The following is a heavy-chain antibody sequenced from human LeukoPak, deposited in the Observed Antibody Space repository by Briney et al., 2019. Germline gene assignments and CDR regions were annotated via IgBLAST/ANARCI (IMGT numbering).Heavy chain of an antibody. Sequence: SGGSLRLSCAASGFTFSSYEMNWVRQAPGKGLEWVSYISSSGSTIYYADSVKGRFTISRDNAKNSLYLQMNSLRAEDTAVYYCARDVSMVRGGFWDYWGQGTLVTVSS. CDR3: ARDVSMVRGGFWDY. V-gene: IGHV3-48*03. J-gene: IGHJ4*02. CDR1: GFTFSSYE. CDR2: ISSSGSTI. D-gene: IGHD3-10*01.